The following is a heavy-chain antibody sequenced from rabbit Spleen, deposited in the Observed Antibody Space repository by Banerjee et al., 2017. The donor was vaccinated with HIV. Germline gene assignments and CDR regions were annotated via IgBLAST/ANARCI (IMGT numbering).Heavy chain of an antibody. CDR3: ARDTSSSFSSYGMDL. D-gene: IGHD1-1*01. CDR1: GFSLSDTDF. CDR2: IDAGSSGFT. J-gene: IGHJ6*01. V-gene: IGHV1S40*01. Sequence: QSLEESGGDLVKPGASLTLTCTASGFSLSDTDFIYWVRQAPGKGLEWIACIDAGSSGFTYFATWAKGRFTCSKTSSTTVTLQMTRLTAADTATYFCARDTSSSFSSYGMDLWGQGTLVTVS.